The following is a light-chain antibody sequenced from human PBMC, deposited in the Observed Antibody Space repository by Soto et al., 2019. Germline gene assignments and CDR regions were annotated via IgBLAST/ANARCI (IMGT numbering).Light chain of an antibody. CDR2: AAS. J-gene: IGKJ1*01. CDR1: QSISNY. V-gene: IGKV1-39*01. Sequence: DIQMTQSPSSLSASVGDRVTITCRTSQSISNYLNWYQQKPRKAPNLLIYAASSLQSGVPSRFSGSGSGTDFTLTISSLQLEDFATYYCQQSYSTPVTFGQGTKVDIK. CDR3: QQSYSTPVT.